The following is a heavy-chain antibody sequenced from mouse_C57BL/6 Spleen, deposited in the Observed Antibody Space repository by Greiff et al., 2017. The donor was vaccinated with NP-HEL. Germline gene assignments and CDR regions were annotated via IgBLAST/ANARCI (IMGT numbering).Heavy chain of an antibody. J-gene: IGHJ4*01. CDR3: ARYDYDAMDY. CDR2: ISSGSSTI. Sequence: EVHLVASGGGLVKPGGSLKLSCAASGFTFSDYGMHWVRQAPEKGLEWVAYISSGSSTIYYADTVKGRFTISRDNAKNTLFLQMTSLRSEDTAMYYCARYDYDAMDYWGQGTSVTGAS. V-gene: IGHV5-17*01. CDR1: GFTFSDYG.